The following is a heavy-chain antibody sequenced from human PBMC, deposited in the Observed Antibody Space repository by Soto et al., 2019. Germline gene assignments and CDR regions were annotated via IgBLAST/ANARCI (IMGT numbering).Heavy chain of an antibody. CDR2: ISVNNGNT. J-gene: IGHJ5*02. Sequence: SVKVSFRASCYSFISYGISWVRQAPGQGLDWMGWISVNNGNTDYAPKFQGRVTMTTDTSTSTAYMELRSLRSDDTAVYYCATSYDSGFDPWGQGTLVTVSS. V-gene: IGHV1-18*04. CDR3: ATSYDSGFDP. CDR1: CYSFISYG. D-gene: IGHD3-3*01.